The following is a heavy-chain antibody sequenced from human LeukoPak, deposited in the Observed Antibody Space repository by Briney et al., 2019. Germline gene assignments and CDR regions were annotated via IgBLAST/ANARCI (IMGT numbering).Heavy chain of an antibody. D-gene: IGHD6-19*01. CDR3: ARGGVAGTYYLDY. CDR2: INPSGGYI. J-gene: IGHJ4*02. CDR1: GYSFTSYY. Sequence: ASVKVSCKASGYSFTSYYMHWVRQAPGQGLDWMGMINPSGGYIGYAQKLQGRVTMTRDTSTSTVYMELSSLRSDDTAVFYCARGGVAGTYYLDYWGQGTLVTVSS. V-gene: IGHV1-46*01.